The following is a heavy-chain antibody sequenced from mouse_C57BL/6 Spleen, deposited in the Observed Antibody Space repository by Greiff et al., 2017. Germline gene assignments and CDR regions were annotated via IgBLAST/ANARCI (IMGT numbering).Heavy chain of an antibody. CDR3: ARSSYYYGSSYGFAY. Sequence: VQLQQPGAELVMPGASVKLSCKASGYTFTSYWMHWVKQRPGQGLEWIGEIDPSDSYTNYNQKFKGKSTLTVDKSSSTAYMQLSSLTSEDSAVYYCARSSYYYGSSYGFAYWGQGTLVTVSA. CDR2: IDPSDSYT. CDR1: GYTFTSYW. D-gene: IGHD1-1*01. V-gene: IGHV1-69*01. J-gene: IGHJ3*01.